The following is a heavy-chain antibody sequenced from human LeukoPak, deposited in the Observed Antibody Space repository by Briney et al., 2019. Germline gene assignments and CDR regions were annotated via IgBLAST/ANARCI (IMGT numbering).Heavy chain of an antibody. CDR3: ARGDGVYDYVWGRSY. V-gene: IGHV3-11*01. J-gene: IGHJ4*02. D-gene: IGHD3-16*01. CDR1: GFIFSDYY. CDR2: ISSGGDTF. Sequence: GGSLRLSCAASGFIFSDYYMVWIRQAPGKGLEWIAYISSGGDTFFYADSVRGRFTISRDNSGDSLYLQMNSLGADDTAVYYCARGDGVYDYVWGRSYWGQGTLVTVSS.